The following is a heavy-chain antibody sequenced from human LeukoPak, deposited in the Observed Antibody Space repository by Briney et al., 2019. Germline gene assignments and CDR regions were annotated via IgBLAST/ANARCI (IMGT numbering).Heavy chain of an antibody. CDR2: ISAYNGNT. CDR3: ARDHAPYCSGGSCYLVY. D-gene: IGHD2-15*01. Sequence: GASVKVSCKVSGYTLTELSMHWVRQAPGQGLEWMGWISAYNGNTNYAQKLQGRVTMTTDTSTSTAYMELRSLRSDDTAVYYCARDHAPYCSGGSCYLVYWGQGTLVTVSS. V-gene: IGHV1-18*01. J-gene: IGHJ4*02. CDR1: GYTLTELS.